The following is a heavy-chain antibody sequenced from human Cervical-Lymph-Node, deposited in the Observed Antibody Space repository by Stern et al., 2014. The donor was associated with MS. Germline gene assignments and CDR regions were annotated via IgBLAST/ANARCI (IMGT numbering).Heavy chain of an antibody. CDR2: ITNVGST. CDR1: GFTVSRDY. J-gene: IGHJ4*02. CDR3: ARDTSSPERSDW. Sequence: VQLVESGGGVIQPGGSLRLSCTASGFTVSRDYMTWVRQVPGKGLEWVSLITNVGSTFYTDSVKGRFTISRDDSKNTVYLHMTSLRAEDTAMYYCARDTSSPERSDWWGQGTLVTVSS. V-gene: IGHV3-53*01. D-gene: IGHD1-1*01.